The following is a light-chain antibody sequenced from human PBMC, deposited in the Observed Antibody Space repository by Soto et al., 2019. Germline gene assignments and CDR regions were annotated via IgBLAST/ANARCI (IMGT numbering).Light chain of an antibody. CDR1: SSDVGSYNY. J-gene: IGLJ1*01. CDR3: SSYTSGSTLYV. Sequence: QPASVSGSPGQSITISCTGTSSDVGSYNYVSWYQQHPGKAPRLMIYASSNRPSGVSHRFSGSRSGNTASLTISGLQAEDEADYFCSSYTSGSTLYVFGSGTKVTVL. CDR2: ASS. V-gene: IGLV2-14*01.